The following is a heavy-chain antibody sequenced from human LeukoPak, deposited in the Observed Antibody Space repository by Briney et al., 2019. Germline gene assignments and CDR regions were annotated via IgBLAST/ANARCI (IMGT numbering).Heavy chain of an antibody. CDR2: ISGSGGST. V-gene: IGHV3-23*01. Sequence: PGGSLRLSCAASGFTFSSYAMSWVRQAPGKGLEWVSAISGSGGSTYYADSVKGRFTISRDNSKNTLYLQMNSLRAEDTAVYYCAKGGGYYDSSGYYLINYWGQGTLVTVSS. CDR1: GFTFSSYA. CDR3: AKGGGYYDSSGYYLINY. J-gene: IGHJ4*02. D-gene: IGHD3-22*01.